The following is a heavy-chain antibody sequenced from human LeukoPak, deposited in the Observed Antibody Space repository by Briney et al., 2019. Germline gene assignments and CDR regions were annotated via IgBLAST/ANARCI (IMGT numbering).Heavy chain of an antibody. CDR2: INHSGST. J-gene: IGHJ5*02. V-gene: IGHV4-34*01. D-gene: IGHD5-24*01. CDR1: GGSFSGYY. Sequence: SETLSLTCAVYGGSFSGYYWSWIRQPPGKGLEWLGEINHSGSTNYNPSLKSRVTISVDTSKNQFSLKLSSVTAADTAVYYCARGLIRDGYNFLNWFDPWGQGTLVTVSS. CDR3: ARGLIRDGYNFLNWFDP.